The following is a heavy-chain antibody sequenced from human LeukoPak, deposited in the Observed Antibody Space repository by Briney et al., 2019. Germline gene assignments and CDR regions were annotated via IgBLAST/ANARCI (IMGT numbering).Heavy chain of an antibody. CDR1: GFTFSSDA. D-gene: IGHD2-15*01. CDR3: VKDRGRVWVQVAN. J-gene: IGHJ4*02. V-gene: IGHV3-23*01. CDR2: ISGSGGST. Sequence: GSLRLSCIGTGFTFSSDAMGWVGQGPGKGLEWVSGISGSGGSTYYADAVRGRFTISRDDSKNTLYLQMNSLRAEDTAVYYCVKDRGRVWVQVANWGQETLVTVSS.